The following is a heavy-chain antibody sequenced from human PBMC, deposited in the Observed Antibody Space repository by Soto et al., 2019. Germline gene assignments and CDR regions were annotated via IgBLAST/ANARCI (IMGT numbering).Heavy chain of an antibody. D-gene: IGHD2-8*01. J-gene: IGHJ6*02. CDR2: ISAYNGNT. V-gene: IGHV1-18*01. CDR3: TRGGKYCTNGVCSFSGMDV. CDR1: GYTFTSYG. Sequence: QVQLVQSGAEVKKPGASVKVSCKASGYTFTSYGISWVRQAPGQGLEWMGWISAYNGNTNYAQKFQGRVTMTTDTSTSTAYMELRSLRSDDTAVYYCTRGGKYCTNGVCSFSGMDVWGQGTTVTVSS.